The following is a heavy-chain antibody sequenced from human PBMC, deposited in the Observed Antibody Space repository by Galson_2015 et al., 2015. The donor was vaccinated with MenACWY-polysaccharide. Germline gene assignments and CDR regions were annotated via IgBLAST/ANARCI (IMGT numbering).Heavy chain of an antibody. CDR1: GFTFSSYS. J-gene: IGHJ4*02. CDR2: ISTSSSYI. Sequence: SLRLSCAASGFTFSSYSMNWVRQAPGKGLEWVSSISTSSSYIYYADSMKGRFTISRDNAKNSLYLQMNSLRAEDTAVYYCARLLYNSGHTVDYWCQGTLVTVSS. V-gene: IGHV3-21*01. CDR3: ARLLYNSGHTVDY. D-gene: IGHD6-19*01.